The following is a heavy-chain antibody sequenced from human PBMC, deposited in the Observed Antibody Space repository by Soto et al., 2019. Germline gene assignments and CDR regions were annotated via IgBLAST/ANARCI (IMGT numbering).Heavy chain of an antibody. D-gene: IGHD3-10*01. Sequence: EVQLVESGGGLVQPGGSLRLSCAASGFTLSGRSMHWVRQAPGKGLVWVSGIDNAGTDSTYADSVKGRFTSSRDNAKNMLYLQMNSLRVEVTAVYYCARGWFGPDVWGKGTRVTVSS. CDR1: GFTLSGRS. J-gene: IGHJ6*04. CDR2: IDNAGTDS. V-gene: IGHV3-74*01. CDR3: ARGWFGPDV.